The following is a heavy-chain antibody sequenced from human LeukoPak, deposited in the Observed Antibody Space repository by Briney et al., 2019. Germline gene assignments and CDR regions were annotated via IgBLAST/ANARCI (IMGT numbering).Heavy chain of an antibody. CDR3: ATRANYYYGMDV. CDR1: GYTLTELS. D-gene: IGHD1-26*01. CDR2: FDPEDGET. Sequence: ASVKVSCKVSGYTLTELSMHWVRQAPGKGLEWMGGFDPEDGETIYAQKFQGRVTMTEDTSTDTAYMELSSLRSEDTAVYYRATRANYYYGMDVWGQGTTVTVSS. J-gene: IGHJ6*02. V-gene: IGHV1-24*01.